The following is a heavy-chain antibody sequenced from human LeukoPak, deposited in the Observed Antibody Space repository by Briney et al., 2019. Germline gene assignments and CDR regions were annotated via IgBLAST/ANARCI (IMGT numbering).Heavy chain of an antibody. D-gene: IGHD5-18*01. CDR1: GGSISSYY. V-gene: IGHV4-59*01. CDR3: ARGGAYSYGAFDI. Sequence: SETLSLTYTVSGGSISSYYWSWIRQPPGKGLEWIGYIYYSGSTNYNPSLKSRVTISVDTSKNQFSLKLSSVTAADTAVYYCARGGAYSYGAFDIWGQGTMVTVSS. J-gene: IGHJ3*02. CDR2: IYYSGST.